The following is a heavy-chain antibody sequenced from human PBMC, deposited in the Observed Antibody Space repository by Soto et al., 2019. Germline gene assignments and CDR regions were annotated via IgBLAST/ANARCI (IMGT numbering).Heavy chain of an antibody. J-gene: IGHJ4*02. CDR1: GYTFISYS. CDR2: ISTYNGNT. V-gene: IGHV1-18*04. CDR3: AKDMIRYSSSFDY. D-gene: IGHD6-6*01. Sequence: GASLKVSCKASGYTFISYSIAWVRQAPGQGLEWMGWISTYNGNTNYAQRFQGRVTVTADSSTSTAYMELRSLTSDDTAVYYCAKDMIRYSSSFDYWGQGTLVTVSS.